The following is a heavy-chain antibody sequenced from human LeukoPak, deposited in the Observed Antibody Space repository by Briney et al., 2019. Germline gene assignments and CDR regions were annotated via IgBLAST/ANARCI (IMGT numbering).Heavy chain of an antibody. J-gene: IGHJ4*02. D-gene: IGHD4-11*01. Sequence: ASVKVSCKASGYTFISHGISWVRQAPGQGLEWMGWISVYNGNTNYAQKLQGRVTMTTDTSTSTAYMELRSLRSDDTAVYYCARLQSNPQRFDYWGQGTLVTVSS. CDR1: GYTFISHG. CDR2: ISVYNGNT. V-gene: IGHV1-18*01. CDR3: ARLQSNPQRFDY.